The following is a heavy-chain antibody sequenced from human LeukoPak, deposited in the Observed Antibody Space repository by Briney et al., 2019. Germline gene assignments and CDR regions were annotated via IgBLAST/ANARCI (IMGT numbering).Heavy chain of an antibody. V-gene: IGHV5-51*01. CDR3: ARADQFLWLGDARRPYYYGLDV. Sequence: GASLQISCKCSGSIFPGYWIGWVRQLPGKGLEWMGIIYPGDSDTRYSPSFQGQVTISADKSSRTAYLQWSSLKTSDTAMYYCARADQFLWLGDARRPYYYGLDVWGQGTSVTVSS. CDR2: IYPGDSDT. CDR1: GSIFPGYW. D-gene: IGHD3-10*01. J-gene: IGHJ6*02.